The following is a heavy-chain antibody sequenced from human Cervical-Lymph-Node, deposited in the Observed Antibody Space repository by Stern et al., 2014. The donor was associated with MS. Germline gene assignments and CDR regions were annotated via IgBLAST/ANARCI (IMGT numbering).Heavy chain of an antibody. CDR3: AREHPPGTPDY. J-gene: IGHJ4*02. CDR1: GFTFSSYW. Sequence: EVQLVESGGGLGQPGGSLRLSCAASGFTFSSYWMHWVRQAPGTGLVWASRIKSDGSSTSYADSAQSRFTNSRDNAKNKLYTQKNSLRAEDTAVYYCAREHPPGTPDYWGQGTLVTVSS. CDR2: IKSDGSST. D-gene: IGHD1-1*01. V-gene: IGHV3-74*01.